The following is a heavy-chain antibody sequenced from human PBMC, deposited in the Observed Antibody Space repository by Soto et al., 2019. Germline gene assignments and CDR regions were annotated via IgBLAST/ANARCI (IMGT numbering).Heavy chain of an antibody. CDR3: VRGSTSFDS. CDR2: IIQDGSQK. Sequence: GGSLRLSCSGFTFNTYWMSWVRQAPGKGLEWVANIIQDGSQKNYVGSVRGRFTISRDNAKTSLYLQMDRLRVDDTVVCYCVRGSTSFDSWGQGTLVTVSS. J-gene: IGHJ4*02. V-gene: IGHV3-7*01. D-gene: IGHD2-2*01. CDR1: GFTFNTYW.